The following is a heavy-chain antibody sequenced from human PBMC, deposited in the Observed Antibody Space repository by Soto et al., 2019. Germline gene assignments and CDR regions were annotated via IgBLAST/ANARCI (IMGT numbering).Heavy chain of an antibody. Sequence: ASVKVSGKASGDIFSKYAITWVRQAPGQGLEWMGGVIPLFRTTNYAQKFQGRVTITADESTTTAYMELSSLKSEDTAVYYCVPLQPSTIVGRPGMDVWGQGTTVTVSS. J-gene: IGHJ6*02. CDR3: VPLQPSTIVGRPGMDV. D-gene: IGHD6-6*01. CDR2: VIPLFRTT. V-gene: IGHV1-69*13. CDR1: GDIFSKYA.